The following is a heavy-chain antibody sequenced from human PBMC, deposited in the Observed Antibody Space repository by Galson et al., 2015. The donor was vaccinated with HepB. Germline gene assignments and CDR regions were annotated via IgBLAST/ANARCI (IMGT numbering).Heavy chain of an antibody. CDR3: ARGYSGYDTIDY. Sequence: SLRLSCAASGFTFSSYAMNWVRQAPRKGLEWVSGIRGSGGSTYYADSVKGRFTISRDNSKNSLYLQMNSLRAEDTAVYYCARGYSGYDTIDYWGQGTLVTVSS. V-gene: IGHV3-23*01. J-gene: IGHJ4*02. CDR2: IRGSGGST. D-gene: IGHD5-12*01. CDR1: GFTFSSYA.